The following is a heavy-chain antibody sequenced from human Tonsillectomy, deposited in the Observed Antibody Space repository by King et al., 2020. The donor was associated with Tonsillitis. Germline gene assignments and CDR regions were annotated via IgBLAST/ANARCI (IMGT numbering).Heavy chain of an antibody. V-gene: IGHV4-61*02. CDR2: IYASGST. CDR1: GGSISSGTYY. J-gene: IGHJ4*02. Sequence: QLQESGPGLVKPSQTLSLTCTVSGGSISSGTYYWSWIRQPAGKGLEWIGRIYASGSTNYNPSLKSRVTMSVDTSKNQFSLKLTSVTAADTAVYFCARGGNNYDFWTGPDYWGQGTLVTVSS. CDR3: ARGGNNYDFWTGPDY. D-gene: IGHD3-3*01.